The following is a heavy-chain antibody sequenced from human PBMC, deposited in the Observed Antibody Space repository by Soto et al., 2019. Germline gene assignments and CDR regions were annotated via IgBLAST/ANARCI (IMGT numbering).Heavy chain of an antibody. Sequence: QITLKESGPTLVKPTQTLTLTCTFSGFSLSTSGVGVGWIRQPPGKALEWLAVIYWDDDKRSSSSLKSRLTIXTDXSXTQVVLTMTNMDPVDTATYYCAHHPYYGLAPYSFDYWGQGILVTVSS. CDR2: IYWDDDK. CDR1: GFSLSTSGVG. D-gene: IGHD3-10*01. J-gene: IGHJ4*02. CDR3: AHHPYYGLAPYSFDY. V-gene: IGHV2-5*02.